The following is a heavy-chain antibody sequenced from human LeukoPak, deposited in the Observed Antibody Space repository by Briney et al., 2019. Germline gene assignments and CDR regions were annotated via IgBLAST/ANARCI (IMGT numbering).Heavy chain of an antibody. V-gene: IGHV1-69*01. Sequence: SVKVSCKASGGTFSSYAISWVRQAPGQGLEWMGGIIPIFGTANYAQKFQGRDTITADESTSTAYMELSSLRSEDTAVYYCATGRWNSSSWGDYWGQGTLVTVSS. CDR1: GGTFSSYA. CDR2: IIPIFGTA. CDR3: ATGRWNSSSWGDY. J-gene: IGHJ4*02. D-gene: IGHD6-13*01.